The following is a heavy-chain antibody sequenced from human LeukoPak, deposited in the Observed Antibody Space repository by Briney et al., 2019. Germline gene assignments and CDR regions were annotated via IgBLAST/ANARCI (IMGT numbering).Heavy chain of an antibody. CDR3: ARDPDGSGSYSKYNWFDP. Sequence: PGRSLRLSCAASGFTFSSYSMNWVRQAPGKGLEWVSSISSSSYIYYADSVKGRFTISRDNAKNSLYLQMNSLRAEDTAVYYCARDPDGSGSYSKYNWFDPWGQGTLVTVSS. J-gene: IGHJ5*02. CDR1: GFTFSSYS. V-gene: IGHV3-21*01. CDR2: ISSSSYI. D-gene: IGHD3-10*01.